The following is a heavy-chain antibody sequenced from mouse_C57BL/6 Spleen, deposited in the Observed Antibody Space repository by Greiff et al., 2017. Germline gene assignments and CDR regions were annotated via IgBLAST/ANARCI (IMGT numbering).Heavy chain of an antibody. CDR2: INPSRGYP. CDR3: ARGVTTFYVDD. CDR1: GYTFTSYT. D-gene: IGHD2-2*01. V-gene: IGHV1-4*01. Sequence: QVQLQQSGAELARPGASVKMSCKASGYTFTSYTMHWVTQRPGQGLEWIGYINPSRGYPKSNQKFKDKATLTAATSSSTAYMQLCSLTSEDSAVYYCARGVTTFYVDDWGQGTTLTVSS. J-gene: IGHJ2*01.